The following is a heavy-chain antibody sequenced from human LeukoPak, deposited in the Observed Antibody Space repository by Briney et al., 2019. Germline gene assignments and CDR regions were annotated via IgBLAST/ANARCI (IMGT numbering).Heavy chain of an antibody. CDR2: IIPIFGTA. Sequence: ASVKVSCKASGGTFSSYAISWVRQAPGQELEWMGGIIPIFGTANYAQKFQGRVTITADESTSTAYMELSSLRSEDTAVYYCARAGYGPRYYFDYWGQGTLVTVSS. CDR1: GGTFSSYA. D-gene: IGHD6-13*01. J-gene: IGHJ4*02. V-gene: IGHV1-69*13. CDR3: ARAGYGPRYYFDY.